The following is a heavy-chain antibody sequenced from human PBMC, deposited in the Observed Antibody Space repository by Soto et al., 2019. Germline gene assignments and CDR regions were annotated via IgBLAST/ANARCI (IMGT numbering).Heavy chain of an antibody. Sequence: ASVKVSCKASGYTFTSYYMHWVRQAPGQGLERMGIINPSGGSTSYAQKFQGRVTMTRDTSTSTVYMELSSLRSEDTAVYYCNYYDSSGYYQDAFDIWGQGTMVTVSS. CDR3: NYYDSSGYYQDAFDI. D-gene: IGHD3-22*01. CDR2: INPSGGST. CDR1: GYTFTSYY. V-gene: IGHV1-46*01. J-gene: IGHJ3*02.